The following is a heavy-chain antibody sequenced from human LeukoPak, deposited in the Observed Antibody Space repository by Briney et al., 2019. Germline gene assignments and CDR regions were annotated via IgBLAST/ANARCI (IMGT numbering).Heavy chain of an antibody. J-gene: IGHJ6*02. D-gene: IGHD3-10*01. V-gene: IGHV1-69*13. CDR1: GGTFSSYA. CDR3: ARAAIFGMVRGFDV. CDR2: IIPIFGTA. Sequence: ASVKVSCKASGGTFSSYAISWVRQAPGQGLGWMGGIIPIFGTANYAQKFQGRVTITADESTSTAYMELSSLRSEDTAVYYRARAAIFGMVRGFDVWGQGTTVTVSS.